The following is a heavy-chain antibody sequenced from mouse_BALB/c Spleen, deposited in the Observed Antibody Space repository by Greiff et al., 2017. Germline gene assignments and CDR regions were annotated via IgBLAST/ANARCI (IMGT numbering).Heavy chain of an antibody. CDR3: ARGEAWFAY. CDR2: INSNGGST. CDR1: GFTFSSYG. Sequence: EVQLVESGGGLVQPGGSLKLSCAASGFTFSSYGMSWVRQTPDKRLELVATINSNGGSTYYPDSVKGRFTISRDNAKNTLYLQMSSLKSEDTAMYYCARGEAWFAYWGQGTLVTVSA. J-gene: IGHJ3*01. V-gene: IGHV5-6-3*01.